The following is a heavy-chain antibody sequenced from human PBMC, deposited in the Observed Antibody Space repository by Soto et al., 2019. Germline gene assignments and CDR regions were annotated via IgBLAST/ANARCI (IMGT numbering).Heavy chain of an antibody. Sequence: EVQLLESGGGLVQPGESLRLSCAASGFTFSSYAMSWVRQAPGKGLEWVSVISGSDDSTYYADSVKGRFTISRDNSKNTLYLQMTSLRAADTAVYYCAKRSSSSTFDYWGQGTLVTVSS. D-gene: IGHD6-6*01. CDR2: ISGSDDST. CDR1: GFTFSSYA. J-gene: IGHJ4*02. CDR3: AKRSSSSTFDY. V-gene: IGHV3-23*01.